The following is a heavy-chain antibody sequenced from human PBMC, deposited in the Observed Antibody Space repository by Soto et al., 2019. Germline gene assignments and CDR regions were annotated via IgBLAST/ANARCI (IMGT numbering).Heavy chain of an antibody. CDR3: ARQEMVVPAKQYYYYYYGMDV. D-gene: IGHD2-15*01. J-gene: IGHJ6*02. Sequence: PGGSLRLSCAASGFTFSSYGMHWVRQAPGKGLEWVAVIWYDGSNKYYADSVKGRFTISRDNSKNTLYLQMNSLRAEDKAVYYCARQEMVVPAKQYYYYYYGMDVWGQGTTVTVSS. CDR2: IWYDGSNK. V-gene: IGHV3-33*01. CDR1: GFTFSSYG.